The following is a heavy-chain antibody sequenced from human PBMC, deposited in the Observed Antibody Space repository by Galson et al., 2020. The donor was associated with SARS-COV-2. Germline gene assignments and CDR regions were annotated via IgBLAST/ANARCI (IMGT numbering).Heavy chain of an antibody. CDR1: GFTFVNYA. J-gene: IGHJ4*02. CDR2: ISYDATNK. V-gene: IGHV3-30-3*01. D-gene: IGHD1-26*01. CDR3: ARPYSGSYYAYFDY. Sequence: GGSLRLSCADSGFTFVNYAFHWVRHTPGKGLEWVAGISYDATNKYYADSVKGRCTISRDNSKSTVYLLMSSLRVEDTAVYYCARPYSGSYYAYFDYWGQGTLVTVSS.